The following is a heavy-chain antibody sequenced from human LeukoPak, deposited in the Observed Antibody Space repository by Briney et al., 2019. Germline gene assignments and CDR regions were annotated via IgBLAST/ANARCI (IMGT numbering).Heavy chain of an antibody. V-gene: IGHV4-39*07. CDR2: IYYSGST. CDR1: GGSISSSSYY. J-gene: IGHJ4*02. Sequence: SETLSLTCTVSGGSISSSSYYWGWIRQPPGKGLEWIGSIYYSGSTYYNPSLKSRVTISVDTSKNQFSLKLSSVTAADTAVYYCATRPKGTKSYPFDYWGQGTLVTVSS. D-gene: IGHD2-8*01. CDR3: ATRPKGTKSYPFDY.